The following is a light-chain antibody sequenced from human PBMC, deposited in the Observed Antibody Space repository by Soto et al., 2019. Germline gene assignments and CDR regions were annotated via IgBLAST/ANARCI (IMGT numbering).Light chain of an antibody. J-gene: IGKJ3*01. CDR2: DAS. CDR1: QSVSSY. Sequence: EIVLTQSPATLSLSPGERATLSCRASQSVSSYLAWYQQKPGQAPRPLMYDASNRATGIPARFSGSGSGTDFTLTISSLEPEDFAVYYCQQRSNWPPEFGPGTKVDIK. V-gene: IGKV3-11*01. CDR3: QQRSNWPPE.